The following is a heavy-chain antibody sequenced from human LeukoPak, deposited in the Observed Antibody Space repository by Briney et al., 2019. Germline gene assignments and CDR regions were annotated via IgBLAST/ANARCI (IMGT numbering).Heavy chain of an antibody. CDR3: ARGLAYYYDSSGYATYYFDY. D-gene: IGHD3-22*01. CDR2: IKQDGSEK. J-gene: IGHJ4*02. Sequence: GGSLRLSCAASGFTFSSYWMSWVRQAPGKGLEWVANIKQDGSEKYYVDSVKGRFTISRDNAKNSLYLQMNSLRAVDTAVYYCARGLAYYYDSSGYATYYFDYWGQGTLVTVSS. V-gene: IGHV3-7*01. CDR1: GFTFSSYW.